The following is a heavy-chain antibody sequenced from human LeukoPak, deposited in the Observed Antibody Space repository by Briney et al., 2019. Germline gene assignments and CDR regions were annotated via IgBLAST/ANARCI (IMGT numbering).Heavy chain of an antibody. CDR1: GFTFGSYG. Sequence: GGSLRLSCAASGFTFGSYGMHWVRQAPGKGLEWVAVISYDGSNKYYADSVKGRFTISRDNSKSTLYLQMNSLRAEDTAVYYCAKGTIGGYSYGYLDYWGQGTLVTVSS. J-gene: IGHJ4*02. D-gene: IGHD5-18*01. V-gene: IGHV3-30*18. CDR2: ISYDGSNK. CDR3: AKGTIGGYSYGYLDY.